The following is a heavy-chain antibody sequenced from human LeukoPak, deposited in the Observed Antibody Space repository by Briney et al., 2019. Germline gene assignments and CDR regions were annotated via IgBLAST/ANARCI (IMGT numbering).Heavy chain of an antibody. D-gene: IGHD2-2*01. Sequence: SETLSLTCSVSGGSTSSGSSYWSWLRPPAGKGLEWIGRIYSSGSTDYSPSLRSRVTISVDTSKNQFSLKLSSVTAADTAVYYCAREIGYCSSTSCFNWFDPWGQGTLVTISS. CDR1: GGSTSSGSSY. CDR2: IYSSGST. CDR3: AREIGYCSSTSCFNWFDP. V-gene: IGHV4-61*02. J-gene: IGHJ5*02.